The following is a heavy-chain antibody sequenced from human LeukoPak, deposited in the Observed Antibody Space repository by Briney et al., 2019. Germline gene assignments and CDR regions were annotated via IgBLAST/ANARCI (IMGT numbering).Heavy chain of an antibody. V-gene: IGHV3-11*06. Sequence: GGSLRLSCAASGFTFSDYYMSWIRQAPGKGLEWVSYISSSSSYTNYADSVKGRFTISRDNAKNSLYLQMNSLRAEDTAVYYCAKLGWATAPLDYWGQGTLVTVSS. CDR1: GFTFSDYY. CDR2: ISSSSSYT. CDR3: AKLGWATAPLDY. J-gene: IGHJ4*02. D-gene: IGHD5-12*01.